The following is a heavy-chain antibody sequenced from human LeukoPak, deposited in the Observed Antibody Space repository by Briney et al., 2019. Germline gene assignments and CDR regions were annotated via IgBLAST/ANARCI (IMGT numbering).Heavy chain of an antibody. CDR3: ARGNGTHYFDY. Sequence: SETLSLTCAAYGGSFSGYYWSWIRQPPGKGLEWIGEINHSGSTNYNPSLKSRVTISVDTSKNQFSLKLSSVTAADTAVYYCARGNGTHYFDYWGQGTLVTVSS. J-gene: IGHJ4*02. V-gene: IGHV4-34*01. CDR2: INHSGST. CDR1: GGSFSGYY.